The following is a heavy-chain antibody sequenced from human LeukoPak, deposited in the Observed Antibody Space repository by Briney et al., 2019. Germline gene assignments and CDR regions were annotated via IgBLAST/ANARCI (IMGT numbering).Heavy chain of an antibody. V-gene: IGHV4-59*08. CDR1: GGSISAYY. CDR2: IYHTGST. Sequence: SETLSLTCTVSGGSISAYYWNWIRQSPGKGLEWIGYIYHTGSTNYNPSLKRRVTISVDTSKNQFSLKLSSVTAADTAVYYCAATQQLVGYYGMDVWGQGTTVTVSS. D-gene: IGHD6-13*01. CDR3: AATQQLVGYYGMDV. J-gene: IGHJ6*02.